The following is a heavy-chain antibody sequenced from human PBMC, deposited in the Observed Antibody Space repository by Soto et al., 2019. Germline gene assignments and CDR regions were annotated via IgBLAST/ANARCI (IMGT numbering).Heavy chain of an antibody. V-gene: IGHV4-59*08. D-gene: IGHD3-16*02. CDR2: IYYSGIT. CDR1: GCPISSYY. J-gene: IGHJ5*02. CDR3: AIQEFIIIRRALSSSHFCGTSTFDP. Sequence: PSEPLSLTCNVSGCPISSYYWSWIRQPPGKGLEWIGYIYYSGITSYNPSLKSRVTISVDTSKNQFSLKLSSVTAADTAVYYCAIQEFIIIRRALSSSHFCGTSTFDP.